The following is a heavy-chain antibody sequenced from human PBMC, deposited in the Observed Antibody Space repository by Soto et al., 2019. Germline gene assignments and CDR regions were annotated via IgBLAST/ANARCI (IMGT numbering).Heavy chain of an antibody. CDR1: NGSFSGYY. Sequence: SETLSLTCAVYNGSFSGYYWNWIRQPPVKGLEWIGEISQSGSTDYNVSLKSRVTISVDRSKNQSSLKLRSVTAADTAVYYCARGDSGSYFDYWGQGNLVTVSS. CDR2: ISQSGST. CDR3: ARGDSGSYFDY. J-gene: IGHJ4*03. V-gene: IGHV4-34*01. D-gene: IGHD1-26*01.